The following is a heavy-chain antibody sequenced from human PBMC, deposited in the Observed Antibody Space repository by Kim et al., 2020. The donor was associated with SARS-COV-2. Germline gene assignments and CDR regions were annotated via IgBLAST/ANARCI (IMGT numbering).Heavy chain of an antibody. CDR1: GGSFSGYY. V-gene: IGHV4-34*01. J-gene: IGHJ3*02. CDR2: INHSGST. D-gene: IGHD2-2*01. Sequence: SETLSLTCAVYGGSFSGYYWSWIRQPPGKGLEWIGEINHSGSTNYNPSLKSRVTISVDTSKNQFSLKLSSVTAADTAVYYCARGEDIVVVPAAMKPLGAFDIWGQGTMVTVSS. CDR3: ARGEDIVVVPAAMKPLGAFDI.